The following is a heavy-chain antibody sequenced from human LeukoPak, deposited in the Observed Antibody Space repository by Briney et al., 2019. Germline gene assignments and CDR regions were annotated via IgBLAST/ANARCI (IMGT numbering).Heavy chain of an antibody. CDR3: ARDAELEPTVRYFDY. D-gene: IGHD1-1*01. J-gene: IGHJ4*02. V-gene: IGHV4-61*02. CDR2: IYTSGST. CDR1: GGSISSGSYY. Sequence: SETLSLTCTVSGGSISSGSYYWSWIRQPAGKGPEWIGRIYTSGSTNYNPSLKSRVTISVDTSKNQFSLKLSSVTAADTAVYYCARDAELEPTVRYFDYWGQGTLLTVSS.